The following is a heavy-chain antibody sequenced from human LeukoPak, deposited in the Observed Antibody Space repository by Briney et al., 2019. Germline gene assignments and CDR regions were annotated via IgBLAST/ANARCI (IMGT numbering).Heavy chain of an antibody. J-gene: IGHJ4*02. CDR3: AHRRTDPGDPPSFDY. D-gene: IGHD4-17*01. V-gene: IGHV2-5*02. Sequence: SGPTLVKPTQTLTLTCTFSGFPLSTSGVGVGWIRQPPGKALEWLALIYWDDDKRYSPSLKSRLTITKDTSKNQVVLTMTNMDPVDTATYYCAHRRTDPGDPPSFDYWGQGTLVTVSS. CDR1: GFPLSTSGVG. CDR2: IYWDDDK.